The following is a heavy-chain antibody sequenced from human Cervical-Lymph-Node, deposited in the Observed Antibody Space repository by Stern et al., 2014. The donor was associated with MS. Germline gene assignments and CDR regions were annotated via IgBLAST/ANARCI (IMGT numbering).Heavy chain of an antibody. CDR1: GYTFTSYV. J-gene: IGHJ6*02. CDR3: AREIGPYYHFYVVDV. Sequence: QVQLVQSGADVKKPGASVKVSCKASGYTFTSYVMHWVRQAPGQRLEWMGYINAGNDNTEYSEKFQGRVTITRDTSASTAYMELSSLRSEDMAVYYCAREIGPYYHFYVVDVWGQGTTVTVSS. V-gene: IGHV1-3*01. CDR2: INAGNDNT.